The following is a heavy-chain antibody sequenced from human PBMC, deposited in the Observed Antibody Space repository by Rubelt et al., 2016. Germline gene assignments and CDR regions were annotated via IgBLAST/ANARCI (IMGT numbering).Heavy chain of an antibody. J-gene: IGHJ4*02. V-gene: IGHV5-51*01. CDR3: ARHSGHFDY. D-gene: IGHD3-10*01. Sequence: RQMPVKGLEWMGIIYPGDSDTRYSPSFQGQVTISADKSISTAYLQWRSLKASDTAMYYCARHSGHFDYWGQGTLVTVSS. CDR2: IYPGDSDT.